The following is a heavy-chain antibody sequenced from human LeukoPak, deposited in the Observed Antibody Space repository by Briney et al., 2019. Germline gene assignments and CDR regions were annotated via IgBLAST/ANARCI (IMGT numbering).Heavy chain of an antibody. CDR2: FDPEDGET. J-gene: IGHJ6*02. Sequence: ASVKVSCKVSGYTLTELSMHWVRQAPGKGLEWMGGFDPEDGETIYAQKFQGRVTMTEDTSTDTAYMELSSLRSEDTAVYYCATPTTVTPIYYYYGMDVWGQGTTVTVSS. CDR1: GYTLTELS. D-gene: IGHD4-17*01. V-gene: IGHV1-24*01. CDR3: ATPTTVTPIYYYYGMDV.